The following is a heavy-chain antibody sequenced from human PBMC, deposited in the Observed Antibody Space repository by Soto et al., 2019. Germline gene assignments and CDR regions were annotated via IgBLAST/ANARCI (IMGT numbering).Heavy chain of an antibody. V-gene: IGHV4-30-4*01. CDR3: ARVAWPDYDFWSGPDYGMDV. CDR2: IYYSGST. J-gene: IGHJ6*02. Sequence: SETLSLTCTVSGGSISSGDYYWSWIRRPPGKGLEWIGYIYYSGSTYYNPSLKSRVTISVDTSKNQFSLKLSSVTAADTAVYYCARVAWPDYDFWSGPDYGMDVWGQGTTVTVSS. CDR1: GGSISSGDYY. D-gene: IGHD3-3*01.